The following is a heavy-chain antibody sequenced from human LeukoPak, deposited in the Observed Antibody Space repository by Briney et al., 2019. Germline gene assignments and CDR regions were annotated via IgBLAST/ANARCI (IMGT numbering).Heavy chain of an antibody. Sequence: PSETLSLTCAVYGGSFSGYYWSWIRQPPGKGLEWIGEINHSGSTNYNPSLESRVTISVDTSKNQFSLKLSSVTAADTAVYYCASARDYDFWSGYYPYYYYYYGMDVWGQGTTVTVSS. V-gene: IGHV4-34*01. D-gene: IGHD3-3*01. CDR3: ASARDYDFWSGYYPYYYYYYGMDV. J-gene: IGHJ6*02. CDR1: GGSFSGYY. CDR2: INHSGST.